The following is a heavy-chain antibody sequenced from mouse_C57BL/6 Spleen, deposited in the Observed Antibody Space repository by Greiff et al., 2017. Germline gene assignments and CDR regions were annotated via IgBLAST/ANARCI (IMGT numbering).Heavy chain of an antibody. Sequence: VQLQQSGAELVRPGASVKLSCTASGFNIKDYYMNWVKQRPEQGLEWIGRIDPEDGDTDYAPKFQGKATMTADPSSNTASLQLRSLTSESTAVYYCARSWEASYWGQGTLVTVSA. J-gene: IGHJ3*01. CDR3: ARSWEASY. CDR2: IDPEDGDT. CDR1: GFNIKDYY. V-gene: IGHV14-1*01. D-gene: IGHD1-1*01.